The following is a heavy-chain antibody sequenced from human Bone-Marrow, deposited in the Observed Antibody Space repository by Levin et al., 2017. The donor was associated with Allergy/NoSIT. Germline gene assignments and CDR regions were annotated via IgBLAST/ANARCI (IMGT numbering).Heavy chain of an antibody. CDR1: GFTFSSYW. CDR3: TRGDFWSGYNDY. CDR2: ISGDGSST. Sequence: PGGSLRLSCAASGFTFSSYWMHWVRQAPGKGLVWVSRISGDGSSTSYADSVKGRFTISRDNAKNTLYLQMNSLGAEDTAVYYCTRGDFWSGYNDYWGQGTLVTVSS. J-gene: IGHJ4*02. D-gene: IGHD3-3*01. V-gene: IGHV3-74*01.